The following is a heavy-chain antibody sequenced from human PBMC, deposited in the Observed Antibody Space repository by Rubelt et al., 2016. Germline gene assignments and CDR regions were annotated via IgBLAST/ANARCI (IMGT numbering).Heavy chain of an antibody. CDR2: ISHNGRT. J-gene: IGHJ4*02. CDR1: GGSLSGYF. D-gene: IGHD2-21*01. CDR3: ARNRADDPIAVFDY. V-gene: IGHV4-34*01. Sequence: KPSETLSLTCGVYGGSLSGYFWNWIRQSPGTGLEWIGEISHNGRTTSNPSLKSRATISIDTSKDQSSLKLTSVTTAATAVYFCARNRADDPIAVFDYWDRGTLVTVSS.